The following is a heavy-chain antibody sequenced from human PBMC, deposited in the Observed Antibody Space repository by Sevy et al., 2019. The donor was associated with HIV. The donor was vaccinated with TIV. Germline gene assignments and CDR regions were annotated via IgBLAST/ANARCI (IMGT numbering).Heavy chain of an antibody. CDR3: AKDTQRTPTPAFFDY. Sequence: GGSLRLSCAASGFTFSSYEMNWVRQAPGKGLEWVSYISSSGSTIYYADSVKGRFTISRDNSKNTLYLQMNSLRAEDTAVYYCAKDTQRTPTPAFFDYWGQGTLVTVSS. CDR1: GFTFSSYE. V-gene: IGHV3-48*03. CDR2: ISSSGSTI. J-gene: IGHJ4*02.